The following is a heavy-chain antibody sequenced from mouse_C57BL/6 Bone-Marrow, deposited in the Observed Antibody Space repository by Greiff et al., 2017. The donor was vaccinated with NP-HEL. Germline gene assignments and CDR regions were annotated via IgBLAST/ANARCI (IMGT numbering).Heavy chain of an antibody. CDR2: INPSNGGT. CDR1: GYTFTSYW. J-gene: IGHJ4*01. Sequence: QVQLQQPGTELVKPGASVKLSCKASGYTFTSYWMHWVKQRPGQGLEWIGNINPSNGGTNYNEKFKSKATLTVDKSSSTAYMQLSSLTSEDSAVYYCAGAIYYDYPYYAMDYWGQGTSVTVSS. V-gene: IGHV1-53*01. D-gene: IGHD2-4*01. CDR3: AGAIYYDYPYYAMDY.